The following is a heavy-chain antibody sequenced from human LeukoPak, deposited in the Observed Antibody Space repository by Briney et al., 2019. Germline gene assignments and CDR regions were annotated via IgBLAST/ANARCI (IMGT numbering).Heavy chain of an antibody. J-gene: IGHJ5*02. CDR3: ARDGQILLWFGELRAEYNWFDP. CDR2: TYYRSKWYN. V-gene: IGHV6-1*01. D-gene: IGHD3-10*01. CDR1: GDSVSSNSAA. Sequence: SQTLSLTCAISGDSVSSNSAAWNWIRQSPSRGLEWLGRTYYRSKWYNDYAVSVKSRITINPDTSKNQFSLQLNSVTPEDTAVYYCARDGQILLWFGELRAEYNWFDPWGQGTLVTVSS.